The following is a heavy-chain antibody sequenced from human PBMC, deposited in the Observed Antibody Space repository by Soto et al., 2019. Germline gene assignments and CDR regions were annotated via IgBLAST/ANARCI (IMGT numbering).Heavy chain of an antibody. Sequence: QVQLVQSGAEVKKPGASVNVSCKASGYTFTTYYMHWVRQAPGQGLEWMGIINPSGGSTSYAQKFQGRVTMTRDTSTSTVYMELSGLRSEDTAVYYWAKPSSSSWYYFDYWGQGTLVTVSS. CDR1: GYTFTTYY. V-gene: IGHV1-46*03. CDR2: INPSGGST. D-gene: IGHD6-13*01. J-gene: IGHJ4*02. CDR3: AKPSSSSWYYFDY.